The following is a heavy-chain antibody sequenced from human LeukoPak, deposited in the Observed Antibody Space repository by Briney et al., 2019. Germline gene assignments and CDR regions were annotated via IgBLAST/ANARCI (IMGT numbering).Heavy chain of an antibody. V-gene: IGHV3-48*03. D-gene: IGHD1-26*01. CDR2: ISSSGSTI. CDR1: GFTFSSYE. Sequence: GGXXRLSCAASGFTFSSYEMNWVRQAPGKGLEWVSYISSSGSTIYYADSVKGRFTISRDNAKNSLYLQMNSLRAEDTAVYYCARDRGRPSGSILEPYYFDYWGQGTLVTVSS. CDR3: ARDRGRPSGSILEPYYFDY. J-gene: IGHJ4*02.